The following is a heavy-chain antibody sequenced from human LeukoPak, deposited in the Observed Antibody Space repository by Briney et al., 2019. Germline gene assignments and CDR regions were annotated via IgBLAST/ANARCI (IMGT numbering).Heavy chain of an antibody. CDR2: ISSSSSYI. D-gene: IGHD3-3*01. V-gene: IGHV3-21*01. CDR1: GFTFSSYA. CDR3: ASQPSYYDFWSGYYSRNSYYFDY. J-gene: IGHJ4*02. Sequence: GGSLRLSCAASGFTFSSYAMHWVRQAPGKGLEWVSSISSSSSYIYYADSVKGRFTISRDNAKNSLYLQMNSLRAEDTAVYYCASQPSYYDFWSGYYSRNSYYFDYWGQGTLVTVSS.